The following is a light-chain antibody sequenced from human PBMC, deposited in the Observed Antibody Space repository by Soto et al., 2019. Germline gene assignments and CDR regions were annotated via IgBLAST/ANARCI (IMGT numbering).Light chain of an antibody. Sequence: DIQMTQSPSTLSASIGDRVTITCRASQSISDWLAWYQQKPGKAPKLLIYRASNLESGVPSRFSGSGSGTEFTLTLSSLQPDDFATYYCQQYNGYSRAFGQGTQVEIK. CDR2: RAS. CDR3: QQYNGYSRA. CDR1: QSISDW. J-gene: IGKJ1*01. V-gene: IGKV1-5*03.